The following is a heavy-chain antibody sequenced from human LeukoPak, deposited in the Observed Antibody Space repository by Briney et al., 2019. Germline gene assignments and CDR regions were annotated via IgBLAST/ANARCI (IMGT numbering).Heavy chain of an antibody. J-gene: IGHJ6*03. D-gene: IGHD3-10*01. CDR3: ARAATHSGEPPSYYMDV. Sequence: ASVKVSCKASGYTFTGYYMHWVRQAPGQGLEWMGWINPNSGGTNYAQKFQGRVTMTRNTSISTAYMELSSLRSEDTAVYYCARAATHSGEPPSYYMDVWGKGTTVTISS. CDR2: INPNSGGT. V-gene: IGHV1-2*02. CDR1: GYTFTGYY.